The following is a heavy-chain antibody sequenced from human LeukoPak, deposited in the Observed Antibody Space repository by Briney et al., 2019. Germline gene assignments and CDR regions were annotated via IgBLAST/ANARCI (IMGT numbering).Heavy chain of an antibody. CDR2: ISSSSSYI. Sequence: GGSLRLSCAASGFTFSSYSMNWVRQAPGKGLEWVSSISSSSSYIYYADSVKGRFTISRDNAKNSLYLQMNSLRAEDTALYYCARPSNYYDSSGYRVGGEFDYWGQGTLVTVSS. CDR1: GFTFSSYS. D-gene: IGHD3-22*01. V-gene: IGHV3-21*04. CDR3: ARPSNYYDSSGYRVGGEFDY. J-gene: IGHJ4*02.